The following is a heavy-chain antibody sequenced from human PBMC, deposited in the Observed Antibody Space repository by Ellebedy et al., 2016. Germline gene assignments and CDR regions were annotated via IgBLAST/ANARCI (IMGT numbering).Heavy chain of an antibody. CDR1: GGSISTYF. CDR3: ARGGHTIHGLIMPYYFDY. J-gene: IGHJ4*02. V-gene: IGHV4-59*01. Sequence: SETLSLTCTVSGGSISTYFWSWIRQPPGKGLEWIGYNSSSGGAKYSPSLKSRVTISLDTSKNQFSLKLTSVTPADTAVYYCARGGHTIHGLIMPYYFDYWGQGNLVTVS. CDR2: NSSSGGA. D-gene: IGHD2-2*01.